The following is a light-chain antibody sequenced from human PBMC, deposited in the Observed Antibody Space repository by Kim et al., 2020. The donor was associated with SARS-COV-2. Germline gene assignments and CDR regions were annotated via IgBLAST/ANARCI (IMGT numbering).Light chain of an antibody. V-gene: IGLV2-14*03. CDR3: SSTTNSLDYA. J-gene: IGLJ1*01. CDR2: DVG. Sequence: QSALTQPASLSGSPGQSITISCTGTSGDIGNYKTVSWYQQHSDKAPRLIIYDVGYRPSGVSDRFSGSKSGNLASLTISGLQAADEAEYYCSSTTNSLDYAFGTGTKLTVL. CDR1: SGDIGNYKT.